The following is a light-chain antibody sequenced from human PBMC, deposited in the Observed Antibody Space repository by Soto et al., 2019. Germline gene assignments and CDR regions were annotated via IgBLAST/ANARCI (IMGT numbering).Light chain of an antibody. Sequence: QSVLTQSSSASASLGSSVKLTCSLSSGHSSYNIAWHQQQPGKAPRHLMRLEDSGGYNKGSGVPDRFSGSSSGADRYLTISNLQYEDEADYYCETWDSTTRVFGGGTKVTVL. J-gene: IGLJ3*02. CDR1: SGHSSYN. CDR3: ETWDSTTRV. CDR2: LEDSGGY. V-gene: IGLV4-60*02.